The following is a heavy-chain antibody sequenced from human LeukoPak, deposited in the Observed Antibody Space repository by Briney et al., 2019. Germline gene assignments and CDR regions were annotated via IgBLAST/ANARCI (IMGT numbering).Heavy chain of an antibody. CDR2: ISGDGGST. V-gene: IGHV3-43*02. J-gene: IGHJ6*03. Sequence: GGSLRLSCAASGFTFDDYAMHWVRQAPGKGLEWVSLISGDGGSTYYADSVKGRFTISRDNSKNSLHLQMNSLRTEDTALYYCAKDQSVQRSRGYYYYYYYMDVWGKGTTVTVSS. CDR1: GFTFDDYA. D-gene: IGHD3-10*01. CDR3: AKDQSVQRSRGYYYYYYYMDV.